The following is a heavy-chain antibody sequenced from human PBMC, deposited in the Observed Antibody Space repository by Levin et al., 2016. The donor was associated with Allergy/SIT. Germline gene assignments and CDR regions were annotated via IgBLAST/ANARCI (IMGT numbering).Heavy chain of an antibody. V-gene: IGHV4-4*02. CDR2: IYHSGST. Sequence: SETLSLTCAVSGGSISSSNWWSWVRQPPGKGLEWIGEIYHSGSTNYNPSLKSRVTISVDKSKNQFSLKLSSVTAADTAVYYCARDFQGPFGDLLGDVWGKGTTVTVSS. CDR1: GGSISSSNW. J-gene: IGHJ6*04. D-gene: IGHD3-10*01. CDR3: ARDFQGPFGDLLGDV.